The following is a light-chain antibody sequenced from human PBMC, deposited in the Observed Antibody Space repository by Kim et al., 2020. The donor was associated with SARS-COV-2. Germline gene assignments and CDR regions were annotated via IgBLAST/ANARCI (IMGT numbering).Light chain of an antibody. V-gene: IGLV1-47*01. CDR1: SSNIGGHF. CDR2: RNT. J-gene: IGLJ3*02. CDR3: AAWDDSLSWV. Sequence: QSVLTQPPSASATPGQTVTLSCSGTSSNIGGHFVYWYQQLPGTAPKLLIYRNTHRALGVPDRFSGSKSGTSASLAISGLRSEDEADYYCAAWDDSLSWVFGGGTKLTVL.